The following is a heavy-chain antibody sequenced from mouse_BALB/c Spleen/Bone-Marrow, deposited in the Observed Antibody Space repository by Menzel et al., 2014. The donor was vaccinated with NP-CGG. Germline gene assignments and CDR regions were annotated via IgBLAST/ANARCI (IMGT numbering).Heavy chain of an antibody. V-gene: IGHV5-15*02. CDR2: ISNLAYSI. CDR1: GFTFSDYG. Sequence: EVMLVESGGGLVQPGGPRKLSCAASGFTFSDYGMAWVRQAPGKGPEWVAFISNLAYSIYYTDTVTGRFTISRENAKNTLYLEMSSLRSEDTAMYYCARALAYGSSFDYWGQGTTLTVSS. J-gene: IGHJ2*01. D-gene: IGHD1-1*01. CDR3: ARALAYGSSFDY.